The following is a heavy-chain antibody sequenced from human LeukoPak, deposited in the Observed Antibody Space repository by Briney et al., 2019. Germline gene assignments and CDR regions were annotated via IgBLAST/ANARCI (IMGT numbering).Heavy chain of an antibody. V-gene: IGHV3-23*01. Sequence: GWSLRLSCVASGFTFSNYGMAWVRQTSGKGLECVSATTGIGDATYYAYFVKGRFTISKDISENTLYLQMSSLRVDDTAVYYCTKTPLGDYCSSASCPHFNWFDPWGQGTLGTVSS. CDR3: TKTPLGDYCSSASCPHFNWFDP. CDR1: GFTFSNYG. D-gene: IGHD2-2*01. CDR2: TTGIGDAT. J-gene: IGHJ5*02.